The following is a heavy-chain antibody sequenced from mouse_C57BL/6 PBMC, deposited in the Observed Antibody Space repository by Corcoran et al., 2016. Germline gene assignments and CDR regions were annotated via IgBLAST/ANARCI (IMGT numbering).Heavy chain of an antibody. Sequence: EVQLQQSGPELVMPGASVKISCKASGYTFTDYYMNWVKQSHGKSLEWIGDINPNNGGTSYNQKFKGKATLTVDKSSSTAYMELRSLTSEDSTVYDCARQEPSYYAMDYWGQGTSVTVSS. J-gene: IGHJ4*01. CDR1: GYTFTDYY. V-gene: IGHV1-26*01. CDR2: INPNNGGT. CDR3: ARQEPSYYAMDY.